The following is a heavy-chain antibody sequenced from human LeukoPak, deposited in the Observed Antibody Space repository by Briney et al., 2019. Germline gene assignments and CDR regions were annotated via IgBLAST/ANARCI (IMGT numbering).Heavy chain of an antibody. V-gene: IGHV3-53*01. CDR3: ARAAYYYDSSGYYYGYYFDY. D-gene: IGHD3-22*01. CDR1: GFTVSSNY. J-gene: IGHJ4*02. Sequence: GGSLRLSCAASGFTVSSNYMSWVRQAPGKGLEWVSVIYSGGSTYYADSVKGRFTISRDNSKNTLYLQMNSLRAEDKAVYYCARAAYYYDSSGYYYGYYFDYWGQGTLVTVSS. CDR2: IYSGGST.